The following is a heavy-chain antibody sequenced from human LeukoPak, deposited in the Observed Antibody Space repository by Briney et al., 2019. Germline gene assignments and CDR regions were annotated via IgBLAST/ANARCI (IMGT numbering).Heavy chain of an antibody. CDR2: ISSSGSTI. CDR1: GLSFSTYS. Sequence: GGSLRLSCAASGLSFSTYSMNWVRQAPGKGLEWVSYISSSGSTIYYADSVKGRFTISRDNAKNSLYLQMNSLRAEDTAVYYCAELGITMIGGVWGKGTTVTISS. J-gene: IGHJ6*04. V-gene: IGHV3-48*04. CDR3: AELGITMIGGV. D-gene: IGHD3-10*02.